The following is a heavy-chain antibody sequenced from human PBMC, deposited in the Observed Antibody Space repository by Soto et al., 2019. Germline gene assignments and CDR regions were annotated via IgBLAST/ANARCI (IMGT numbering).Heavy chain of an antibody. CDR3: ARGVYTVTTDYYYYMDV. D-gene: IGHD4-4*01. CDR1: GYTFTSYG. J-gene: IGHJ6*03. CDR2: ISAYNGNT. Sequence: ASVKVSCKASGYTFTSYGISWVRQAPGQGLEWMGWISAYNGNTNYAQKLQGRVTMTTDTSTSTAYMELRSLRSDDTAVYYCARGVYTVTTDYYYYMDVWGKGTTVTVSS. V-gene: IGHV1-18*01.